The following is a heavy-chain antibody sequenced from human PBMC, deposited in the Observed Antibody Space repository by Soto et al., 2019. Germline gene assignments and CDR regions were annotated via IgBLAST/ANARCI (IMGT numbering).Heavy chain of an antibody. D-gene: IGHD3-3*01. J-gene: IGHJ5*02. CDR2: INPHGGST. V-gene: IGHV1-46*01. CDR1: GDTFTNYY. Sequence: RASVKVSCKAPGDTFTNYYLNWVRQAPGQGLESMGVINPHGGSTKYAQKFQGRITMTRDTSRSTVYMELSSLRSDDTAIYYCARSSGGNFGIIIEGSNWFDPWGQGTLVTVSS. CDR3: ARSSGGNFGIIIEGSNWFDP.